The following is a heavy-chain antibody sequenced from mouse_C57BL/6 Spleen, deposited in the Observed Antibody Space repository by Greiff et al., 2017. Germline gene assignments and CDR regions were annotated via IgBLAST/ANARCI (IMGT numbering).Heavy chain of an antibody. D-gene: IGHD1-1*01. CDR3: ARRGTTVVAGDYFDY. V-gene: IGHV1-66*01. CDR2: IYPGSGNT. J-gene: IGHJ2*01. CDR1: GYSFTSYY. Sequence: QVQLQQSGPELVKPGASVKISCKASGYSFTSYYIHWVKQRPGQGLEWIGWIYPGSGNTKYNEKFKGKATLTADTSSSTAYMQLSSLTSEDSAVYYCARRGTTVVAGDYFDYWGQGTTRTVSS.